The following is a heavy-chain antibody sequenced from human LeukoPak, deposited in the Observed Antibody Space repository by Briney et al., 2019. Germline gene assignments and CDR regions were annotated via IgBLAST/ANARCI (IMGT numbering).Heavy chain of an antibody. CDR2: IYTSGST. CDR1: GGSINNYF. V-gene: IGHV4-4*07. CDR3: ARDGGSSGYYYNDY. J-gene: IGHJ4*02. D-gene: IGHD3-22*01. Sequence: SETLSLTRTVSGGSINNYFWSWIRQPAGKGLEWIGHIYTSGSTNYNPSLKSRVTMSVDTSKTQFSLNLSSVTAADTAVYYCARDGGSSGYYYNDYWGQGILVTVSS.